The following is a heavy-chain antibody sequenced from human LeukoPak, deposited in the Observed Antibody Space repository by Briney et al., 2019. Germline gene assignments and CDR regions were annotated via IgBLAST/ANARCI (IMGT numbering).Heavy chain of an antibody. CDR1: GGSISSYY. Sequence: PSETLSLTCTVSGGSISSYYWSWIRQPPGKGLEWIGYIYSSGNTNYNPSLKSRVTISVDTSNNQFSLKLSSVTAADTAVYYCARGHSSGYGWFDPWGQGTLVTVSS. V-gene: IGHV4-59*01. CDR3: ARGHSSGYGWFDP. D-gene: IGHD5-18*01. J-gene: IGHJ5*02. CDR2: IYSSGNT.